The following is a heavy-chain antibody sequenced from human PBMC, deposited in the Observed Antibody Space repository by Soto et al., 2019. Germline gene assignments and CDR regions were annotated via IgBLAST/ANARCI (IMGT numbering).Heavy chain of an antibody. D-gene: IGHD3-16*01. CDR1: GGSFSNFA. V-gene: IGHV1-69*12. CDR3: ARGLGGFHCSEGNCHTRVVHGMDV. CDR2: IMPIFGTP. J-gene: IGHJ6*02. Sequence: QVQLVQSGADVKKPGSSMKVSCRTSGGSFSNFAISWVRQAPGQGLEWMGGIMPIFGTPTYAQKFQGRLTITADGSTNTAHMELSRLRSDDTAVYYCARGLGGFHCSEGNCHTRVVHGMDVWGQGTTVTVSS.